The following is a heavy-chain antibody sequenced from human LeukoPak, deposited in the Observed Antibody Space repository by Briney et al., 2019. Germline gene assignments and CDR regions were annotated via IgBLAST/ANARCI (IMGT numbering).Heavy chain of an antibody. D-gene: IGHD6-19*01. CDR3: ARVGSSGWYVHPTLDY. CDR1: GYTFSSYY. CDR2: INPSNGDT. V-gene: IGHV1-2*02. J-gene: IGHJ4*02. Sequence: GASVKVSCKASGYTFSSYYIHWVRQAPGQGLEWMAWINPSNGDTNYPQKFQGRVTMTRDTSISTAYMELTRLISDDTAVYYCARVGSSGWYVHPTLDYWGQGTLVTVSS.